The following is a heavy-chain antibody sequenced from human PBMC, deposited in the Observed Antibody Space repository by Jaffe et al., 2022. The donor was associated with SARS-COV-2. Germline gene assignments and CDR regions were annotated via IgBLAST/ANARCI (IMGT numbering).Heavy chain of an antibody. CDR2: TYYRSKWYN. D-gene: IGHD3-9*01. Sequence: QVQLQQSGPGLVKPSQTLSLTCAISGDSVSSNSAAWNWIRQSPSRGLEWLGRTYYRSKWYNDYAVSVKSRITINPDTSKNQFSLQLNSVTPEDTAVYYCARESDILTGYQYYYYGMDVWGQGTTVTVSS. J-gene: IGHJ6*02. V-gene: IGHV6-1*01. CDR3: ARESDILTGYQYYYYGMDV. CDR1: GDSVSSNSAA.